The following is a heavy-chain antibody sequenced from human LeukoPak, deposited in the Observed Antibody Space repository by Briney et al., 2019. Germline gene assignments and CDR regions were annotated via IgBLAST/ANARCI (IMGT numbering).Heavy chain of an antibody. V-gene: IGHV3-48*03. D-gene: IGHD1-26*01. CDR2: ISSSGSTI. Sequence: GGSLRLSCAASGFTFSSYEMNWVRQAPGKGLEWVSYISSSGSTIYYADSVKGRFTIPRDNAKNSLYLQMNSLRAEDTAVYYCARVLIVGATGDAFDIWGQGTMVTVSS. CDR3: ARVLIVGATGDAFDI. J-gene: IGHJ3*02. CDR1: GFTFSSYE.